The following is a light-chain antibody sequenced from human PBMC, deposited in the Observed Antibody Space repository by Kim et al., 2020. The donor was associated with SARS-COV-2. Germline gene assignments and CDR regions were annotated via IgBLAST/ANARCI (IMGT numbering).Light chain of an antibody. CDR1: QSINSH. J-gene: IGKJ1*01. CDR3: QQYNNWPRT. Sequence: VMTQSQATLSVSPGERATLSCRASQSINSHLAWYQHKPGQAPRLLIYGASTRATDVPARFSGSGSETEFTLTISSLQYEDFVIYFCQQYNNWPRTFGQGTKVDIK. CDR2: GAS. V-gene: IGKV3-15*01.